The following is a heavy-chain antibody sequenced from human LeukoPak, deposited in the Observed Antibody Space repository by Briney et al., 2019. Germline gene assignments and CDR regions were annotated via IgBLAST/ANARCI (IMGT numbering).Heavy chain of an antibody. V-gene: IGHV1-2*02. CDR1: GYTFTGYY. CDR3: ARVRKASSLFDY. D-gene: IGHD6-13*01. CDR2: INPNSGGT. Sequence: ASVKVSCKASGYTFTGYYMHWVRQAPGQGLEWMGWINPNSGGTNYAQKFQGRVTMTRDTSISTAYMELSRLRSDDTAVYYCARVRKASSLFDYWGQGTLVTVSS. J-gene: IGHJ4*02.